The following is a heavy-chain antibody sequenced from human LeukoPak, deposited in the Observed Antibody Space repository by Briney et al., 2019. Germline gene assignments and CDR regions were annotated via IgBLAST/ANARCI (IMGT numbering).Heavy chain of an antibody. CDR2: ISWDGGST. J-gene: IGHJ3*02. CDR1: GFTFDDYA. V-gene: IGHV3-43D*03. D-gene: IGHD3-22*01. CDR3: AKGYYYDSSGHADAFDI. Sequence: GGSLRLSCAASGFTFDDYAMHWVRQAPGKGLEWVSLISWDGGSTYYADPVKGRFTISRDNSKNSLYLQMNSLRAEDTALYYCAKGYYYDSSGHADAFDIWGQGTMVTVSS.